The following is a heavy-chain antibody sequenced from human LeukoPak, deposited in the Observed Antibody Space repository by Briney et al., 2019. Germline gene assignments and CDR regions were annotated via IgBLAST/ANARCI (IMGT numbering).Heavy chain of an antibody. CDR2: ISGSGGST. D-gene: IGHD3-3*01. Sequence: GGSLRLSCAASGFTFSSYAMSWVRHAPGKGLEWGSAISGSGGSTYYADSVKGRFTISRDNSKNTLYLQMNSLRAEDTAVYYCAKIGGFWSGYSPMYYFDYWGQGTLVTVSS. V-gene: IGHV3-23*01. CDR1: GFTFSSYA. CDR3: AKIGGFWSGYSPMYYFDY. J-gene: IGHJ4*02.